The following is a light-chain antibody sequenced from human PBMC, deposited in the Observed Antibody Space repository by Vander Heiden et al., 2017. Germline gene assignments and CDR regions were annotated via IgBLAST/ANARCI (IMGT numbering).Light chain of an antibody. CDR2: GNS. Sequence: HSVLTQPPSVSAAPGQTVTTSYTGGSANIGARYDVHWYQQLPGTAPKLLIYGNSDRPSGVPDRFSVSKSDTSGSLAITGLQAEDEADYYCQCYDISLSAWVFGGGTRLTVL. V-gene: IGLV1-40*01. CDR1: SANIGARYD. CDR3: QCYDISLSAWV. J-gene: IGLJ3*02.